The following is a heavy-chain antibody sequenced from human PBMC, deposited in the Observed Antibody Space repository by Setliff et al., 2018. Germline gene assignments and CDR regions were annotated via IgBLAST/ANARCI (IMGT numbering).Heavy chain of an antibody. J-gene: IGHJ3*02. CDR1: GFTFSAYA. Sequence: PGGSLRLSCAASGFTFSAYAVHWVRQAPGKGLEWVAVISYDGSNKYYADSVKGRFTISRDNAKNSLYLQMNSLRAEDTAVYYCAKNTEWLGDSYDAFDSWGQGTMVTVSS. CDR3: AKNTEWLGDSYDAFDS. V-gene: IGHV3-30*04. CDR2: ISYDGSNK. D-gene: IGHD6-19*01.